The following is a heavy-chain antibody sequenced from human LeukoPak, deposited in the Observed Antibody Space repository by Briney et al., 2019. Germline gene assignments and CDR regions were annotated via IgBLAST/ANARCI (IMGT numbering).Heavy chain of an antibody. J-gene: IGHJ5*02. CDR2: ISSSSSYI. V-gene: IGHV3-21*01. CDR1: GFTFSSYS. Sequence: GGSLRLSCAASGFTFSSYSMNWVRQAPGKGLEWVSSISSSSSYIYYADSVKGRFTISRDNAKSSLYLQMNSLRAEDTAVYYCAREISRRITMVRGVPNWFDPWGQGTLVTVSS. CDR3: AREISRRITMVRGVPNWFDP. D-gene: IGHD3-10*01.